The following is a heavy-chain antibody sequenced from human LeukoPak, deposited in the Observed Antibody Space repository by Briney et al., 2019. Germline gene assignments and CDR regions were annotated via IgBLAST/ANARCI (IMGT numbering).Heavy chain of an antibody. D-gene: IGHD3-3*02. Sequence: SVKVSCKASGGTFSSYAISWVRQAPGQGLEWMGRIIPILGIANYAQKFQGRVTITVDKSTSTAYMELSSLRSEDTAVYYCARDRSTAIFYFDYWGQGTLVTVSS. CDR2: IIPILGIA. CDR3: ARDRSTAIFYFDY. CDR1: GGTFSSYA. V-gene: IGHV1-69*04. J-gene: IGHJ4*02.